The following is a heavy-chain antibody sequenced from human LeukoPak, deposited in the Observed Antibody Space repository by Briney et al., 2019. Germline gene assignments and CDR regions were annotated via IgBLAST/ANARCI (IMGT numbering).Heavy chain of an antibody. V-gene: IGHV3-21*04. Sequence: GGSLRLSCAASGFTFSSYIMNWVRQAPGKGLEWVSSISSSSSYIHYADSVKGRFTISRDNAKNSVYLQMNSLRAEDTAVYYCAKDGSSSQWLVRCFFGYWGQGTLVTVSS. CDR2: ISSSSSYI. J-gene: IGHJ4*02. CDR3: AKDGSSSQWLVRCFFGY. CDR1: GFTFSSYI. D-gene: IGHD6-19*01.